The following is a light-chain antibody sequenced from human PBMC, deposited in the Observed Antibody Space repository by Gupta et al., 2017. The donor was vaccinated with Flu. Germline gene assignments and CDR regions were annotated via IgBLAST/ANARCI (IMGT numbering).Light chain of an antibody. V-gene: IGKV1-5*03. CDR3: QQENNYPWT. Sequence: DIQMTQSPSTLSASLGARVTITCRASQNIDSWLAWYQQRPGKAPSLLIYKASTLEGGVSSRFSGSGSGTEFTLAISSLQPDDLATYYCQQENNYPWTFGQGTKV. J-gene: IGKJ1*01. CDR2: KAS. CDR1: QNIDSW.